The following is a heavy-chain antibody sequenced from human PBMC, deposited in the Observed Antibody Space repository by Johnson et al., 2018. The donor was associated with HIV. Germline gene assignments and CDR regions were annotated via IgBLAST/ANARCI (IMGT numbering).Heavy chain of an antibody. CDR3: ARDPTTHNSRLTGDFGAFDI. Sequence: VQLVESGGGLVQPGRSLRLSCAASGFTFDDYAMHWVRQAPGKGLEWVSGISWKSGSAGYAASVKGRFTISRDNAENFLYLQMNSLTAEDTALYYCARDPTTHNSRLTGDFGAFDIWGQGTMVTVSS. CDR1: GFTFDDYA. CDR2: ISWKSGSA. D-gene: IGHD7-27*01. J-gene: IGHJ3*02. V-gene: IGHV3-9*01.